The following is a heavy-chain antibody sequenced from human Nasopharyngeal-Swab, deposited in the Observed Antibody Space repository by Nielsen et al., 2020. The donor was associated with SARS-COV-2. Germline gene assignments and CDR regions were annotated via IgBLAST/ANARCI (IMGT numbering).Heavy chain of an antibody. V-gene: IGHV3-15*01. CDR3: STGGYTSGLDY. J-gene: IGHJ4*02. Sequence: GGSLRLSCAASGLTFSKACMNWARQAPGRGLEWVGRIKSRSDGGTTYYAAPVKGRFTISRDDSENTVYLQMNSPQTDDTAVYYCSTGGYTSGLDYWGQGTLVTVSS. CDR1: GLTFSKAC. CDR2: IKSRSDGGTT. D-gene: IGHD5-18*01.